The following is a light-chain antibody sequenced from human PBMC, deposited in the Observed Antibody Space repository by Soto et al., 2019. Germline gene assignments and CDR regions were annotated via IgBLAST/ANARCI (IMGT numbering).Light chain of an antibody. V-gene: IGKV3-20*01. CDR3: QQYGSLGT. Sequence: IVLTQSAGTLSLSPCERATLSCRASQSVSNNYLAWYQQKPGQAPRLLIYGASNRATGIPDRFSGSGSGTDFTLTISRLAPEDLAVYYCQQYGSLGTFGQGTKVDIK. J-gene: IGKJ1*01. CDR1: QSVSNNY. CDR2: GAS.